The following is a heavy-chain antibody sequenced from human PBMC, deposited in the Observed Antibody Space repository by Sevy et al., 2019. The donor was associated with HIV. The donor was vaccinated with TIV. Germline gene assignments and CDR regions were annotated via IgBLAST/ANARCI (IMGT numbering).Heavy chain of an antibody. CDR3: EKDMMAAEAGMGYYYCCMGV. D-gene: IGHD6-19*01. J-gene: IGHJ6*01. CDR2: ISWNSAKI. CDR1: GFTFDNFA. V-gene: IGHV3-9*01. Sequence: GGSLRLSCAASGFTFDNFAMHWVRQAPGKGLEWVSGISWNSAKIGYADSVKGRFTISRDNPKNSLYLQMNSLRAEDTALYYCEKDMMAAEAGMGYYYCCMGVWGQGATVTVSS.